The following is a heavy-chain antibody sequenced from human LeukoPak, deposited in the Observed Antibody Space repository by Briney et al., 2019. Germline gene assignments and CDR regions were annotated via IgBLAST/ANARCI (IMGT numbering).Heavy chain of an antibody. Sequence: SETLSLTCTVSGGSISRYYWRWIRQPPGKGLEWIGYIYYSGSTNYNTSLKSRVTIAVDTFKNQFSLKLSSVTAADTAVYYWARVVTTPYNYYGMDVWGQGTTVTVS. CDR3: ARVVTTPYNYYGMDV. D-gene: IGHD4-17*01. CDR2: IYYSGST. J-gene: IGHJ6*02. CDR1: GGSISRYY. V-gene: IGHV4-59*01.